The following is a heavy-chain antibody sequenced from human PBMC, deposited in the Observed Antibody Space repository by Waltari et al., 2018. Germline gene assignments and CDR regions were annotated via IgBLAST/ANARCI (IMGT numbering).Heavy chain of an antibody. CDR1: GFTFDDYA. D-gene: IGHD1-1*01. J-gene: IGHJ4*02. CDR2: ISWNSGSI. Sequence: EVQLVESGGGLVQPGRSLRLSCAASGFTFDDYAMHWVRQAPGKGLEWVSGISWNSGSIGYADSVKGRFTISRDNAKNSLYLQMNSLRAEDTALYYCAKSPDGSQLYYFDYWGQGTLVTVSS. CDR3: AKSPDGSQLYYFDY. V-gene: IGHV3-9*01.